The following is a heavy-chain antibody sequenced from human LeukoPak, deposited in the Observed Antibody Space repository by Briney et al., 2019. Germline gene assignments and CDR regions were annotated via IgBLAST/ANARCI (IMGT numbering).Heavy chain of an antibody. CDR2: ISYDGSNK. Sequence: PGGSLRLSCAASGFTFSSYGMHWVRQAPGKGLEWVADISYDGSNKYYADSVKGRFTISRDNSKNTLYLQMNSLRAEDTAVYYCAKDHMITFGGVIVGDAFDTWGQGTMVTVSS. D-gene: IGHD3-16*02. V-gene: IGHV3-30*18. CDR3: AKDHMITFGGVIVGDAFDT. J-gene: IGHJ3*02. CDR1: GFTFSSYG.